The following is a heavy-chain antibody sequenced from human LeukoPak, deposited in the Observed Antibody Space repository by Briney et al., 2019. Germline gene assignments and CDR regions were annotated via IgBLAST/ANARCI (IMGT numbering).Heavy chain of an antibody. CDR2: IWYDGSNK. CDR1: GFTFSSYG. CDR3: AKTSSSSANYMDV. J-gene: IGHJ6*03. V-gene: IGHV3-33*06. D-gene: IGHD6-6*01. Sequence: PGGSLRLSCAASGFTFSSYGMHWVRQAPGKGLEWVAVIWYDGSNKYYADSVKGRFTISRDNSKNTLYLQMNSLRAEDTAVYYCAKTSSSSANYMDVWGKGTTVTVSS.